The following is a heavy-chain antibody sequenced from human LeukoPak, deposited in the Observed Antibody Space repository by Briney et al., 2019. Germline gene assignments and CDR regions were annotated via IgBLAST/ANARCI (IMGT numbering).Heavy chain of an antibody. D-gene: IGHD3-22*01. CDR1: GFTFSSYW. J-gene: IGHJ3*02. V-gene: IGHV3-7*01. CDR3: ARGDSSGYYPRGAGAFDI. Sequence: GGSLRLSCAASGFTFSSYWMSWVRQAPGKGLEWVANIKQDGSEKYYVDSVKGRFTISRDNAKNSLYLQMDSLRAEDTAVYYCARGDSSGYYPRGAGAFDIWGQGTMVTVSS. CDR2: IKQDGSEK.